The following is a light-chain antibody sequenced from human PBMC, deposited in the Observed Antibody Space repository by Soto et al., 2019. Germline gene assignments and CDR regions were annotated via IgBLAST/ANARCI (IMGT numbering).Light chain of an antibody. Sequence: DIQLTQSPSFLSASVGDRVTITCRASQGISSYLAWYQQKPGKAPKLLIYAASTLQSGVPSRFSGSGSETEFNLTISRLQPEDFATYYCQQLNSYPQTFGQGTKVEIK. V-gene: IGKV1-9*01. CDR3: QQLNSYPQT. CDR2: AAS. CDR1: QGISSY. J-gene: IGKJ1*01.